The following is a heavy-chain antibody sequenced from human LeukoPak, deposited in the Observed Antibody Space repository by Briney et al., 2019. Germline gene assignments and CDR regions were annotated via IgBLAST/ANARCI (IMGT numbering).Heavy chain of an antibody. Sequence: PGGSLRLSCATSGFTVSSEYMSWVRQAPGKGLEWVSVIFGGGSTYYADSVEGRFTISRDNSKNTLYLQMNSLRAEDTAVYYCAKGLDVVHDHTGHYSNWFDPWGQGALVTVSS. CDR2: IFGGGST. CDR1: GFTVSSEY. CDR3: AKGLDVVHDHTGHYSNWFDP. V-gene: IGHV3-53*01. D-gene: IGHD3-22*01. J-gene: IGHJ5*02.